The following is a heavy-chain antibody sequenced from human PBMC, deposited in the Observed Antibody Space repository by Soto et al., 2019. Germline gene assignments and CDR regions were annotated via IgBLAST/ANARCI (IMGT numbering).Heavy chain of an antibody. CDR2: IIPIFGTA. D-gene: IGHD5-12*01. CDR3: ARGNHRWLQLWYFDL. J-gene: IGHJ2*01. V-gene: IGHV1-69*12. CDR1: EGTFSSYT. Sequence: QVQLVQSGAEVKKPGSSVTVSCKASEGTFSSYTISWLRQAPGQGLEWMGGIIPIFGTANYAQKFQGRVTITADESTSTAYMELSSLRSEDTAVYYCARGNHRWLQLWYFDLWGRGTLVTVSS.